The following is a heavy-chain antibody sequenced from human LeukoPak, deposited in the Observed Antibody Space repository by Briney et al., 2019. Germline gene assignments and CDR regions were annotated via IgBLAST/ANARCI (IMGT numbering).Heavy chain of an antibody. CDR2: MSSSDDGR. CDR3: AKDRWGFSYGYFDY. CDR1: GFSFSSYA. Sequence: GGSLRLSCATSGFSFSSYAMSWVRQAPGKGLEWVSAMSSSDDGRYYADSVKGRFTISRDNSKNTLYLQMNSLRAEDTAVYYCAKDRWGFSYGYFDYWGQGTLVTVSS. V-gene: IGHV3-23*01. D-gene: IGHD5-18*01. J-gene: IGHJ4*02.